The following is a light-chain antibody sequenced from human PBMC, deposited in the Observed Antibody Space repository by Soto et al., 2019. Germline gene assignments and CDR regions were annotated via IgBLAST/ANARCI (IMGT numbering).Light chain of an antibody. Sequence: EIVLTQSPATLSLSPGERATLSCRASQSINNFIAWYQQKSGQPPRLVIYDVSKRATGIPARFSGCGSGTDFTLSISSLEPEDFAVYFCQQRSNWPPTWTFGPGTKVEVK. J-gene: IGKJ1*01. CDR3: QQRSNWPPTWT. V-gene: IGKV3-11*01. CDR2: DVS. CDR1: QSINNF.